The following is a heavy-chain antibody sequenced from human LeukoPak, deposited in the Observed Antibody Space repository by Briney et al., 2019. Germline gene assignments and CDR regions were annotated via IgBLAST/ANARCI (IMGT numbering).Heavy chain of an antibody. CDR1: GYTFSGYY. Sequence: ASVKVSCKASGYTFSGYYMHWVRQAPGQGLEWMGWINTNSGATNYAQKFKGRVTMTRDTSISTAYMEVSRLRFDDTAVYFCARDPYDILTGHSYYYYYMDVWGKGTTVTISS. V-gene: IGHV1-2*02. CDR2: INTNSGAT. J-gene: IGHJ6*03. CDR3: ARDPYDILTGHSYYYYYMDV. D-gene: IGHD3-9*01.